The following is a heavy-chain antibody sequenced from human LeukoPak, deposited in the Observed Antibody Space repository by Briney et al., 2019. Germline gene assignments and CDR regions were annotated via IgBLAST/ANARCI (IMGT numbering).Heavy chain of an antibody. Sequence: ASVKVSCKASGYSFAGYGISWVRQAPGQGLEWIGWISTFSGNTNYAHNLQGRITVTTETSTSTAYMELRSLRSDDTAVYYCARVGAAPGHFDYWGQGTQLTVSS. CDR1: GYSFAGYG. D-gene: IGHD6-13*01. J-gene: IGHJ4*02. CDR2: ISTFSGNT. CDR3: ARVGAAPGHFDY. V-gene: IGHV1-18*01.